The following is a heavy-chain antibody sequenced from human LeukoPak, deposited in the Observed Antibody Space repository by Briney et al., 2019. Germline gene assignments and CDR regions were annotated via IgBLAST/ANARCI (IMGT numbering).Heavy chain of an antibody. Sequence: GRSLRLSCAASGFTFSSYGMHWVRQAPGKGLEWVAVISYDGSNKYYADSVKGRFTISRDNSKNTLYLQMNSLRAEDTAVYYCAKDEISVRGNLLATYYYGSGSYYKDDYFDYWGQGTLVTVSS. J-gene: IGHJ4*02. CDR1: GFTFSSYG. CDR3: AKDEISVRGNLLATYYYGSGSYYKDDYFDY. V-gene: IGHV3-30*18. CDR2: ISYDGSNK. D-gene: IGHD3-10*01.